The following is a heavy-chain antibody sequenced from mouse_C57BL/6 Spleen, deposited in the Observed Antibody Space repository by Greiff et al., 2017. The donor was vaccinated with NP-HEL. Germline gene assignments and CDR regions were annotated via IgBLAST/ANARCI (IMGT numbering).Heavy chain of an antibody. CDR1: GYTFTSYW. D-gene: IGHD3-3*01. CDR2: IYPGSGST. V-gene: IGHV1-55*01. Sequence: VQLQQSGAELVKPGASVKMSCKASGYTFTSYWITWVKQRPGQGLEWIGDIYPGSGSTNYNEKFRSKATLTVDTSSSTAYMQLSSLTSEDSAVYYCARSAGKGYYFDYWGQGTTLTVSS. J-gene: IGHJ2*01. CDR3: ARSAGKGYYFDY.